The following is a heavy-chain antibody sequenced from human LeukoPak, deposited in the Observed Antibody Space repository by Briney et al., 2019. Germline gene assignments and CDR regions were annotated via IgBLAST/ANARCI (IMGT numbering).Heavy chain of an antibody. CDR2: ISGSGGST. J-gene: IGHJ5*01. CDR3: AKDPVVVVVAATPSWFDS. CDR1: GFTFSSYA. Sequence: PVGCLRLSCAASGFTFSSYAMSWVRQAAGKGLEWVSAISGSGGSTYNADSVKGRFTISRDNSKNPLYLQMNSLSAEDTAVYYCAKDPVVVVVAATPSWFDSWGQGNLVTVSS. D-gene: IGHD2-15*01. V-gene: IGHV3-23*01.